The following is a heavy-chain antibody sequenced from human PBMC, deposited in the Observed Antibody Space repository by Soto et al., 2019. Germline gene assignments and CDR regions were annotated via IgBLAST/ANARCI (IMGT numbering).Heavy chain of an antibody. CDR1: GGTFSSYA. J-gene: IGHJ4*02. CDR2: IIPIFGTA. CDR3: ARLVYDSSGFQVTFDY. V-gene: IGHV1-69*13. D-gene: IGHD3-22*01. Sequence: SVKVSCKASGGTFSSYAISWVRQAPGQGLEWMGGIIPIFGTANYAQKFQGRVTITADESTSTAYMELSSLRSEDTAVYYCARLVYDSSGFQVTFDYWVQGTLVTSPQ.